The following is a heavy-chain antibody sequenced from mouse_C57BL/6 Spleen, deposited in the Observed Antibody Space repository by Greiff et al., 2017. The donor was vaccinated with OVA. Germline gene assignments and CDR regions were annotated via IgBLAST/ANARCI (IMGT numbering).Heavy chain of an antibody. J-gene: IGHJ2*01. D-gene: IGHD1-2*01. CDR3: AREIPTAFDY. CDR1: GFTFSDYG. V-gene: IGHV5-17*01. CDR2: ISSGSSTI. Sequence: DVMLVESGGGLVKPGGSLKLSCAASGFTFSDYGMHWVRQAPEKGLEWVAYISSGSSTIYYADTVKGRFTISRDNAKNTLFLQMTSLRSEDTAMYYCAREIPTAFDYWGQGTTLTVSS.